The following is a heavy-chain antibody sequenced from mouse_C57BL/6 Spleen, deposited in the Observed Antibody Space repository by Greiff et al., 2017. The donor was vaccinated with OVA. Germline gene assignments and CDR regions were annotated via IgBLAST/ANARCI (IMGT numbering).Heavy chain of an antibody. CDR3: ARDGSSYGFAY. J-gene: IGHJ3*01. CDR1: GYTFTDYY. Sequence: EVQLQESGPVLVKPGASVKMSCKASGYTFTDYYMNWVKQSHGKSLEWIGVINPYNGGTSYNQKFKGKATLTVDKSSSTAYMELNSLTSEDSAVYYCARDGSSYGFAYWGQGTLVTVSA. D-gene: IGHD1-1*01. CDR2: INPYNGGT. V-gene: IGHV1-19*01.